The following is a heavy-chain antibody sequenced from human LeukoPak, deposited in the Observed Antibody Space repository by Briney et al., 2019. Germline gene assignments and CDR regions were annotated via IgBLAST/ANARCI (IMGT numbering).Heavy chain of an antibody. D-gene: IGHD1-20*01. V-gene: IGHV4-59*08. CDR1: GASITTNY. CDR3: ARHYSLTGGRRSVYWLDP. J-gene: IGHJ5*02. Sequence: PSETLSLTCAVSGASITTNYWSWIRHPPGKGLEWIAYIYSTGNTHHNPPLTCRVTISVGTSKNQLSLQLSSLTAADTAVYYCARHYSLTGGRRSVYWLDPWGQGTLVTVSS. CDR2: IYSTGNT.